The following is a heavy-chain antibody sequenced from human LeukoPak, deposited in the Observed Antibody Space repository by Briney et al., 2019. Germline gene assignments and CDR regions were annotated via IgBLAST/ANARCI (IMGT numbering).Heavy chain of an antibody. Sequence: SETLSLTCTASGGSITTSGHYWGWIRQPPGKGLEWIGSIDYRERTTYNPSLKSRVTISADTSRNQFSLKLSSVTATDTAVYYCANYVSRTMRDYWGQGTLVTVSS. V-gene: IGHV4-39*01. CDR3: ANYVSRTMRDY. CDR1: GGSITTSGHY. D-gene: IGHD3-16*01. J-gene: IGHJ4*02. CDR2: IDYRERT.